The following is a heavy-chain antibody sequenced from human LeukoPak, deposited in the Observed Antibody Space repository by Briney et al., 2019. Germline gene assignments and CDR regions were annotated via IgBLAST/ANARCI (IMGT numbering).Heavy chain of an antibody. CDR2: INPNSGGT. CDR1: GYAFTGNY. CDR3: ARAFFNSGFDY. Sequence: APVKVSCKASGYAFTGNYVHWLRQAPGQGLTWMGWINPNSGGTDYAQQYQGRVTLTRDTSISTVYMELSSLTSDDSAVYYCARAFFNSGFDYWGQGTLVTVSS. D-gene: IGHD3-3*02. V-gene: IGHV1-2*02. J-gene: IGHJ4*02.